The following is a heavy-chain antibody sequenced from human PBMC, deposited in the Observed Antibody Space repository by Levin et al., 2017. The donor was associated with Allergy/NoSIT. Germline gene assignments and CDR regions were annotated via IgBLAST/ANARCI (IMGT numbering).Heavy chain of an antibody. CDR2: ISGNTATT. V-gene: IGHV3-23*01. CDR3: ARRLAASTTWYYFDF. CDR1: GFTFGNIA. J-gene: IGHJ4*02. Sequence: GGSLRLSCVASGFTFGNIAMAWVRQAPGKGLEWVSVISGNTATTYYADSVKGRFTISRDNSKNTLSLQMNGLRAEDTAVYYCARRLAASTTWYYFDFWGQGTLVTVSS. D-gene: IGHD6-13*01.